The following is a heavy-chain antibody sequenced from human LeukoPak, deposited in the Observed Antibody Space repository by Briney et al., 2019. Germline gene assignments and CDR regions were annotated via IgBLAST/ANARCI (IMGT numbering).Heavy chain of an antibody. D-gene: IGHD7-27*01. CDR3: AIDPNWGTHS. V-gene: IGHV3-23*01. J-gene: IGHJ4*02. CDR2: IGNNGGGI. Sequence: GEPLRRSCAASGFTFSTYTMDWVRHPPGKRLEWVSIIGNNGGGIHYADSVRGRFTISRDNSKNALYLQMNSLRVEDTAVYYCAIDPNWGTHSWGQGVLVTVST. CDR1: GFTFSTYT.